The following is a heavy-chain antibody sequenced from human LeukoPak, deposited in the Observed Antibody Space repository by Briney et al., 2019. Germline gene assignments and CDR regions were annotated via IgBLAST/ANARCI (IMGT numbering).Heavy chain of an antibody. Sequence: PPGGSLRLSCAASGFTFSSYWMSWVRQAPGKGLEWVANIKQDGSEKYYVDSVKGRFTISRDNAKNSLYLQMISLRAEDTAVYYCGGGCSSTSCYPHGFDYWGQGTLVTVSS. V-gene: IGHV3-7*01. CDR2: IKQDGSEK. D-gene: IGHD2-2*01. CDR3: GGGCSSTSCYPHGFDY. J-gene: IGHJ4*02. CDR1: GFTFSSYW.